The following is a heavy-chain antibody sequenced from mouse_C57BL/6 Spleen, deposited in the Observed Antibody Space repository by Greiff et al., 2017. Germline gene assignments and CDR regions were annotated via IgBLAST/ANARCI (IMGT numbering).Heavy chain of an antibody. CDR1: GYTFTNYW. D-gene: IGHD1-1*01. CDR2: IYPGGGYT. V-gene: IGHV1-63*01. J-gene: IGHJ4*01. CDR3: ARIGPITTVVANYYAMDY. Sequence: VQLQQSGAELVRPGTSVKMSCKASGYTFTNYWIGWAKQRPGHGLEWIGDIYPGGGYTNYNEKFKGKATLIADKSSSTAYMQFSSLTSEDSAIYYCARIGPITTVVANYYAMDYWGQGTSVTVSS.